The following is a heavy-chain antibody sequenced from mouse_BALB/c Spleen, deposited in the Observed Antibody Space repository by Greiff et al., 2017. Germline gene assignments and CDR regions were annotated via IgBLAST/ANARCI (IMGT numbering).Heavy chain of an antibody. CDR3: GSGSSYRYDVFAY. D-gene: IGHD2-14*01. CDR1: GYSITSGYS. V-gene: IGHV3-1*02. Sequence: VQLKESGPDLVKPSQSLSLTCTVTGYSITSGYSWHWIRQFPGNKLEWMGYIHYSGSTNYNPSLKSRISITRDTSKNQFFLQLNSVTTEDTATYYCGSGSSYRYDVFAYWGQGTLVTGSA. CDR2: IHYSGST. J-gene: IGHJ3*01.